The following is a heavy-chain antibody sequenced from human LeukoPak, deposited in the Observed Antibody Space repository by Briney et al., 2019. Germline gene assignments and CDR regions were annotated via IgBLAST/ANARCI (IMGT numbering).Heavy chain of an antibody. CDR1: GYTFTSYD. Sequence: SVKVSCKASGYTFTSYDINWVRQAPGQGLEWMGGIIPIFGTSNYAQKFQGRVTITADESTSTAYMELSSLRSEDTAVYYCARVIYYDSSGYYDDPSYYYYYYYMDVWGKGTTVTVSS. V-gene: IGHV1-69*13. D-gene: IGHD3-22*01. J-gene: IGHJ6*03. CDR2: IIPIFGTS. CDR3: ARVIYYDSSGYYDDPSYYYYYYYMDV.